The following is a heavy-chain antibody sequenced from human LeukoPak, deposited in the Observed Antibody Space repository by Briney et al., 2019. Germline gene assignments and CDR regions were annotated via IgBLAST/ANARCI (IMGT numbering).Heavy chain of an antibody. V-gene: IGHV3-66*02. D-gene: IGHD2-2*01. CDR1: GSTVSSSY. Sequence: GGSLRLSCAASGSTVSSSYMSWVRQAPGKGLEWVSVIYSGGSTDYADSVKGRFTISRDNSKNTLYLQMNSLRAEDTAVYYCARDVSLYCSSATCFHDAFDIWGQGTMVTVSS. CDR3: ARDVSLYCSSATCFHDAFDI. CDR2: IYSGGST. J-gene: IGHJ3*02.